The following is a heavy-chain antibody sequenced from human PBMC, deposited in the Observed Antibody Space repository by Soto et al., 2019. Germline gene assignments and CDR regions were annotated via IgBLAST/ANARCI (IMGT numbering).Heavy chain of an antibody. CDR1: GGSISSGGYY. CDR2: IYYSGST. CDR3: ARDHPYGSGSYYPERYYGMDV. J-gene: IGHJ6*02. V-gene: IGHV4-61*08. Sequence: PXGTLSLTCTVSGGSISSGGYYGGWIRQHPEKGLEWIGYIYYSGSTNYNPSLKSRVTISVDTSKNQFSLKLSSVTAADTAVYYCARDHPYGSGSYYPERYYGMDVWGQGTTVTVSS. D-gene: IGHD3-10*01.